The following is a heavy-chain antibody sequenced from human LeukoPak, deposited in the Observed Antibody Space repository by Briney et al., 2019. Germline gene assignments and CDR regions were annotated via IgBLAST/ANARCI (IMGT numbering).Heavy chain of an antibody. CDR1: GGSISSGGYY. CDR2: INHSGST. Sequence: SETLSLTCTVSGGSISSGGYYWSWIRQHPGKGLEWIGEINHSGSTNYNPSLKSRVTISVDTSKNQFSLKLSSVTAADTAVYYCARRGAAIGIRWGQGTLVTVSS. J-gene: IGHJ4*02. D-gene: IGHD5-18*01. V-gene: IGHV4-31*03. CDR3: ARRGAAIGIR.